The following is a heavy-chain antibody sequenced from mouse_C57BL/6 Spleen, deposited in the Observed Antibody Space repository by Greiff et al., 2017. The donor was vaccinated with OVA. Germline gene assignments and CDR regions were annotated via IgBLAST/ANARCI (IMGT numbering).Heavy chain of an antibody. V-gene: IGHV5-16*01. D-gene: IGHD6-1*01. Sequence: EVKVVESEGGLVQPGSSMKLSCTASGFTFSDYYMAWVRQVPEKGLEWVANINYDGSSTYYLDSLKSRFIISRDNAKNILYLQMSSLKSEDTATYYCARFLQYFDVWGTGTTVTVSS. CDR1: GFTFSDYY. J-gene: IGHJ1*03. CDR3: ARFLQYFDV. CDR2: INYDGSST.